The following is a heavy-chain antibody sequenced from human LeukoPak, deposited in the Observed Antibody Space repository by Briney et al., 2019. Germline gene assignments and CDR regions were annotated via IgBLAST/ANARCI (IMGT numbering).Heavy chain of an antibody. Sequence: PGGSLRLSRAASGFTFSSYAMSWVRQAPGKGLEWVSAISGSGGSTYYADSVKGRFTISRDNSKNTLYLQMNSLRAEDTAVYYCAKGPEAYVWGSYRDYWGQGTLVTVSS. CDR1: GFTFSSYA. D-gene: IGHD3-16*02. CDR3: AKGPEAYVWGSYRDY. J-gene: IGHJ4*02. V-gene: IGHV3-23*01. CDR2: ISGSGGST.